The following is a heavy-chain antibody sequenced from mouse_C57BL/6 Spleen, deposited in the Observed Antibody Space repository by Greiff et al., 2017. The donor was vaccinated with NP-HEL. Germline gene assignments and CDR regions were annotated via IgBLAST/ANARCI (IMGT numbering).Heavy chain of an antibody. J-gene: IGHJ2*01. Sequence: QVQLQQPGAELVKPGASVKMSCKASGYTFTSYWITWVKQRPGQGLEWIGDIYPGSGSTNYNEKFKSKATRTVDTSSSTAYMQLSSLTSEDSAVYYCARDWGTVPYFDYWGQGTTLTVSS. CDR1: GYTFTSYW. D-gene: IGHD1-1*01. CDR2: IYPGSGST. CDR3: ARDWGTVPYFDY. V-gene: IGHV1-55*01.